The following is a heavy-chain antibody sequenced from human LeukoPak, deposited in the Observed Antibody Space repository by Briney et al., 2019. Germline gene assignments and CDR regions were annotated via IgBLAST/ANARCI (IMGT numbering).Heavy chain of an antibody. CDR2: IYYSGST. V-gene: IGHV4-59*01. J-gene: IGHJ3*02. CDR3: ARDRATYYYDSSGYYYVSSDAFGI. Sequence: SETLSLTCTVSGGSISSYYWSWLRQPPGKGLEWIGYIYYSGSTNYNPSLKSRVTISVDTSKNQFSLKLSSVTAADTAVYYCARDRATYYYDSSGYYYVSSDAFGIWGQGTMVTVSS. D-gene: IGHD3-22*01. CDR1: GGSISSYY.